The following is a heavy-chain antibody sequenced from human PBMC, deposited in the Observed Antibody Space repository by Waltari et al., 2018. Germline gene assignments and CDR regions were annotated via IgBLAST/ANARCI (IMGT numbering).Heavy chain of an antibody. CDR2: IYTDGSK. V-gene: IGHV3-53*01. D-gene: IGHD6-13*01. CDR3: ARGPSRQQQLGY. CDR1: GFTVSGNY. J-gene: IGHJ4*02. Sequence: ELQLVESGGGLIQPGGSLRLSCAASGFTVSGNYMSWVRQAPGKGLEWVSVIYTDGSKYYAESVKGRLTSARDNSRNTLYLQMNSLRAEDTAVYYCARGPSRQQQLGYWGQGTLVTVSS.